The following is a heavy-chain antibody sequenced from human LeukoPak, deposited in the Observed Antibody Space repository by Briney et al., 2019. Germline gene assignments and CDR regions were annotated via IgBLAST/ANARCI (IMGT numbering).Heavy chain of an antibody. CDR1: GFTLSNYW. J-gene: IGHJ4*02. CDR3: ARDVHGTLDY. CDR2: IRQDGGDK. V-gene: IGHV3-7*01. D-gene: IGHD1-26*01. Sequence: GGSLRLSCEALGFTLSNYWMAWVRQGPGKGLEWVANIRQDGGDKGHADSVKGRFTISRDNAKNSLYLQMNSLGVEDSGLYYCARDVHGTLDYWGRGTLVTVSS.